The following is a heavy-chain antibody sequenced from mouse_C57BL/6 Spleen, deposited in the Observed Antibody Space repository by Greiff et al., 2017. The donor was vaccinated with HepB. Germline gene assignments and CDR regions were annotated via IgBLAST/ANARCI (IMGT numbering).Heavy chain of an antibody. CDR2: IHPNSGST. CDR1: GYTFTSYW. D-gene: IGHD4-1*01. CDR3: ARAELTGTFDY. Sequence: QVQLQQPGAELVKPGASVKLSCKASGYTFTSYWMHWVKQRPGQGLEWIGMIHPNSGSTNYNEKFKSKATLTVDKSSSTAYMQLSSLTSEDSAVYYCARAELTGTFDYWGQGTTLTVSS. V-gene: IGHV1-64*01. J-gene: IGHJ2*01.